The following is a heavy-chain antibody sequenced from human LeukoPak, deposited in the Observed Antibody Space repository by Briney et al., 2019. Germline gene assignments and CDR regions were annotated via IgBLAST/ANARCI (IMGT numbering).Heavy chain of an antibody. CDR2: TRYDGSNK. CDR1: GFTFSSYG. Sequence: PGGSLRLSCAASGFTFSSYGMYWVRQAPGKGLEWVAFTRYDGSNKYYADSVKGRFTISRDNSKNTLYLKMNSLRAEDMALYYCAKGYYYDSSGRSDAFDIWGQGTMVTVSS. V-gene: IGHV3-30*02. J-gene: IGHJ3*02. D-gene: IGHD3-22*01. CDR3: AKGYYYDSSGRSDAFDI.